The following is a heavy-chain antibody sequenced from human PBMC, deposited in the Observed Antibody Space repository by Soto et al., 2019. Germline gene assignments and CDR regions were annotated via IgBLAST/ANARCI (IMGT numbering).Heavy chain of an antibody. J-gene: IGHJ3*02. CDR1: GGSISSYY. V-gene: IGHV4-59*08. CDR3: AKGEDYGDKRLDVAFDI. CDR2: IYYSGST. D-gene: IGHD4-17*01. Sequence: PSETLSLTCTVSGGSISSYYWSWIRQPPGKGLEWIGYIYYSGSTNYNPSLKSRVTISVDTSKNQFSLKLSSVTAADTAVYYCAKGEDYGDKRLDVAFDIWGQGTMVTVSS.